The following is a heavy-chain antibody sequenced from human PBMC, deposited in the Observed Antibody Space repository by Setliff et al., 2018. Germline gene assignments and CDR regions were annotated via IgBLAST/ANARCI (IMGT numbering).Heavy chain of an antibody. V-gene: IGHV4-39*01. J-gene: IGHJ4*02. CDR2: ISSSGAT. CDR1: DGSFYSDYYF. D-gene: IGHD3-16*01. Sequence: SETLSLTCSVSDGSFYSDYYFWGWIRQPPGKGLEWIATISSSGATNYNSSLKSRVTLSRDVAKRQFALNLSSVTAADTAVYYCARLPNYVWGSPVDYWGQGTLVTVSS. CDR3: ARLPNYVWGSPVDY.